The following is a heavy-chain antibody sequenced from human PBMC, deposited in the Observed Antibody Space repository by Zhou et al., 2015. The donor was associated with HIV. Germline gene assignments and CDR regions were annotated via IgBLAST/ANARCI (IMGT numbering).Heavy chain of an antibody. CDR1: GFTFSSNA. J-gene: IGHJ4*02. D-gene: IGHD6-19*01. Sequence: EEQLLESGGGLVQPGGSLRLSCEASGFTFSSNAMNWVRQAPGKGLEWVSIISGTGTSTYYADSVKGRFTISRDNSKNTLYLQMNSLRAEDTAVYYCAKGSWEQWLLDYWGQGTLVTVSA. CDR2: ISGTGTST. V-gene: IGHV3-23*01. CDR3: AKGSWEQWLLDY.